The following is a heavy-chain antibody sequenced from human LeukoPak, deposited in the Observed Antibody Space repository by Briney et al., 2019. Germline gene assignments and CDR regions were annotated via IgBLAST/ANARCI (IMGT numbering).Heavy chain of an antibody. D-gene: IGHD5-12*01. CDR3: ARHSRSAYTGYENAFDI. CDR1: GDSISSSSYC. J-gene: IGHJ3*02. CDR2: IYNSANT. V-gene: IGHV4-39*01. Sequence: SDTLSLTCTVSGDSISSSSYCWDWIRQPPGKGLEWIGNIYNSANTHYNPSLKTRITMSVDTSKNQFSLKLNSVTAADTGIYYCARHSRSAYTGYENAFDIWGQGTVVTVSS.